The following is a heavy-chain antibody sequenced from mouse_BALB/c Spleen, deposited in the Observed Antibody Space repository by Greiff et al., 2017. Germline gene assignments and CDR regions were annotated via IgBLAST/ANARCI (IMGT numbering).Heavy chain of an antibody. V-gene: IGHV5-12-2*01. CDR3: ARSTMITAWFAY. Sequence: EVHLVESGGGLVKPGGSLKLSCAASGFTFSSYTMSWVRQTPEKRLEWVAYISNGGGSTYYPDTVKGRFTISRDNAKNTLYLQMSSLKSEDTAMYYCARSTMITAWFAYWGQGTLVTVSA. J-gene: IGHJ3*01. CDR2: ISNGGGST. D-gene: IGHD2-4*01. CDR1: GFTFSSYT.